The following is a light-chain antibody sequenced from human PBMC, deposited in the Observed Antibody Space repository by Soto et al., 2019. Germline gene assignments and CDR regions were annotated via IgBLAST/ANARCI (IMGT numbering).Light chain of an antibody. CDR1: QSVTSYY. CDR2: GAS. J-gene: IGKJ2*01. CDR3: QLYGNSSYT. V-gene: IGKV3-20*01. Sequence: ENVLTQSPGTLSLSPGERATLSCRASQSVTSYYLAWYQQKPGQAPRLLIYGASRRATDIPDRFSGSGSGTDFTLTISSLEPEDFAVYYCQLYGNSSYTFGQGTKLEIK.